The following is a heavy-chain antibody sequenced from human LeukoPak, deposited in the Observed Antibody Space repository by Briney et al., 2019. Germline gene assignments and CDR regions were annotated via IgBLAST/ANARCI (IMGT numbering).Heavy chain of an antibody. J-gene: IGHJ4*02. V-gene: IGHV4-39*01. CDR1: GGSISSSSYY. Sequence: PSETLPLTCTVSGGSISSSSYYWGWIRQPPGKGLEWIGSIYYSGSTYYNPSLKSRVTISVDTSKNQFSLQLSSVTAADTAVYYCARHVSAGGSYFDYWGQGTLVTVSS. CDR2: IYYSGST. D-gene: IGHD6-13*01. CDR3: ARHVSAGGSYFDY.